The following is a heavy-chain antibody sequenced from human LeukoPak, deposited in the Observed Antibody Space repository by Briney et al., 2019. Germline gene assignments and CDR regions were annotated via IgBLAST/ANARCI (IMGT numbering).Heavy chain of an antibody. J-gene: IGHJ4*02. CDR3: ANWGGGPYLWGSYRYAAY. CDR1: GFTFSSYG. CDR2: ISYDGSNK. V-gene: IGHV3-33*08. Sequence: PGGSLRLSCAASGFTFSSYGMHWVRQAPGKGLEWVAVISYDGSNKYYADSVKGRFTISRDNSKNTLYLQMNSLRAEDTGVYYCANWGGGPYLWGSYRYAAYWGQGTLVTVSS. D-gene: IGHD3-16*02.